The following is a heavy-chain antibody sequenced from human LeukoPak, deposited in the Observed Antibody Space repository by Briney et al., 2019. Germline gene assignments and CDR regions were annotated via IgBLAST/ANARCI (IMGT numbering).Heavy chain of an antibody. CDR3: VKDNPLDY. CDR1: GFTFSNYG. V-gene: IGHV3-30*02. J-gene: IGHJ4*02. Sequence: GGSLRLSCTTSGFTFSNYGMLWVRQAPGKGLDWVAFIRYDGSIKYYAGSVKGRFTISRDNSRTTLYLQMNSLRIEDTALYYCVKDNPLDYWGRGTLVIVSS. CDR2: IRYDGSIK.